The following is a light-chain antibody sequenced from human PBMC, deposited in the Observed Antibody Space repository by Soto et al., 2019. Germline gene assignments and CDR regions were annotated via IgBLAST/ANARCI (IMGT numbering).Light chain of an antibody. CDR3: SPYTSSSSYV. Sequence: QSVLTQPDSVSGSPGQSITISCTGTSSDVGGYNYVSWYQQHPGKAPKLMIYEVSNRPSGVSNRFSGSKSGNTASLTISGLQAEDEADYYCSPYTSSSSYVFGTGTKVTVL. CDR1: SSDVGGYNY. V-gene: IGLV2-14*01. CDR2: EVS. J-gene: IGLJ1*01.